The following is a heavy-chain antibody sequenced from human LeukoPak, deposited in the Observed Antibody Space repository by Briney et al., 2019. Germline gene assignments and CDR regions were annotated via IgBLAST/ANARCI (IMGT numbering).Heavy chain of an antibody. D-gene: IGHD4-11*01. CDR3: ARAQASGNSNFGY. CDR1: GFTFSTYW. Sequence: GGSLRLSCAASGFTFSTYWMSWVRQAPGKGLEWVANIKQDGSQKYYVDSVKGRFAISRDNAKNSLYLQMNSLRAEDTAVYYCARAQASGNSNFGYWGQGTLVTVSS. CDR2: IKQDGSQK. J-gene: IGHJ4*02. V-gene: IGHV3-7*01.